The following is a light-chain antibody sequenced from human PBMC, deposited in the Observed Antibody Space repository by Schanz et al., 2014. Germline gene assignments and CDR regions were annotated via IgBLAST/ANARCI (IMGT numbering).Light chain of an antibody. J-gene: IGLJ2*01. CDR3: QTWDTGIVV. CDR1: SGHHNYA. V-gene: IGLV4-69*01. Sequence: QLVLTQSPSASASLGASVKLTCTLSSGHHNYAIAWHQQQPEKGPRYLIKLNSDGSHTKGDGIPDRFSGSTSGAERYLTISSLQSEDEADYYCQTWDTGIVVFGGGTKLTVL. CDR2: LNSDGSH.